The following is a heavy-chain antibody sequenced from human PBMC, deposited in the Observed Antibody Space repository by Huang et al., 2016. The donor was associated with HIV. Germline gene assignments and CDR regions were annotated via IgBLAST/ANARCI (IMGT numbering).Heavy chain of an antibody. J-gene: IGHJ4*02. CDR1: GYSFTGYF. V-gene: IGHV1-46*01. D-gene: IGHD2-15*01. Sequence: QVRLVQPGAEVRKPGASVKVSCKASGYSFTGYFIQWVGQAPGQGLEWGGINTPSGGGTSSAQKFRGRVNMTRDTSTRTVYLELSSLRFEDTAVDYGAREDSGEGGYPTADWVHWGQGTLVTVSS. CDR3: AREDSGEGGYPTADWVH. CDR2: NTPSGGGT.